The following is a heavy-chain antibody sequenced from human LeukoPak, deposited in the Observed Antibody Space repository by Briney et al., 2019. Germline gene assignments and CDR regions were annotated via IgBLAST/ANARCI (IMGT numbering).Heavy chain of an antibody. CDR1: GGSFSGYY. CDR3: ARAALYDFWSGFRPYFDY. CDR2: INHSGSI. J-gene: IGHJ4*02. D-gene: IGHD3-3*01. Sequence: SETLSRTCAVYGGSFSGYYWSWIRQPPGKGLEWIGEINHSGSINYNPSLKSRVTISVDTSKNQFSLKLSSVTAADTVVYYCARAALYDFWSGFRPYFDYWGQGTLVTVSS. V-gene: IGHV4-34*01.